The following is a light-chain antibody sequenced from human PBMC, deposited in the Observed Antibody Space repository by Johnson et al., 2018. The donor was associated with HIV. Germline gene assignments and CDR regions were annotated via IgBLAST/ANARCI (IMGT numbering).Light chain of an antibody. V-gene: IGLV1-51*01. CDR1: SSNIGNNY. J-gene: IGLJ1*01. Sequence: QSVLTQPPSVSAAPGQKVTISCSGSSSNIGNNYVSWYQQLPGTAPKLLIYDNNNRPSGIPDRFSGSKSGTSATLGITALQPGDEADYYCGTWDSSLSAYVFGTGTKVTVL. CDR3: GTWDSSLSAYV. CDR2: DNN.